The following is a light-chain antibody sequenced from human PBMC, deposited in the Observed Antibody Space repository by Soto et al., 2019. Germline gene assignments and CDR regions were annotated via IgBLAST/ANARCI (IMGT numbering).Light chain of an antibody. CDR3: QQYGTSPPLT. J-gene: IGKJ4*01. Sequence: EIVLTQSTGTLSLSPGERATLSCRASQSVTSNYLAWYQHKPGQAPRLLIYDASSRATGIPDRFSGSGSATDFTLTISRLEPEDFAVYYCQQYGTSPPLTFGGGTKVDIK. V-gene: IGKV3-20*01. CDR2: DAS. CDR1: QSVTSNY.